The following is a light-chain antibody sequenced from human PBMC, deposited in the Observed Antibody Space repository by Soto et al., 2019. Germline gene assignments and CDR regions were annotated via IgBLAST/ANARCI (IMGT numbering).Light chain of an antibody. J-gene: IGKJ4*01. V-gene: IGKV1-39*01. Sequence: DIQMTQSPSSLSASVGDRVTITCQASQDISNYLNWYQQKPGRAPNLLMYGASSLQSGVPSRFTGSGSGTEFTLTITSLQPGDFATYYCQQTYTTPLTFGGGTKVEIK. CDR1: QDISNY. CDR2: GAS. CDR3: QQTYTTPLT.